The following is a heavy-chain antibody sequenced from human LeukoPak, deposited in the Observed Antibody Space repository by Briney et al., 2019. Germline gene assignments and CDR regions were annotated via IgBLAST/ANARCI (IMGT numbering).Heavy chain of an antibody. CDR3: ARDSKYCSGGSCYSWFDP. V-gene: IGHV3-30*03. Sequence: GGSLRLSCVASGLSFGSYWMDWVRQAPGKGLEWVAVISYDGSNKYYADSVKGRFTISRDNSKNTLYLQMNSLRAEDTAVYYCARDSKYCSGGSCYSWFDPWGQGTLVTVSS. CDR2: ISYDGSNK. J-gene: IGHJ5*02. D-gene: IGHD2-15*01. CDR1: GLSFGSYW.